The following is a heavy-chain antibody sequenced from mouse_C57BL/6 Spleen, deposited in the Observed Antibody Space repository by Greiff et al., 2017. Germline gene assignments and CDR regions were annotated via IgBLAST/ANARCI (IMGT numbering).Heavy chain of an antibody. Sequence: LQESGPELVKPGASVKISCKASGYAFSSSWMNWVKQRPGKGLEWIGRIYPGDGDTNYNGKFKGKATLTADKSSSTAYMQLSSLTSEDSAVYFCASDSSVFDYWGQGTTLTVSS. D-gene: IGHD3-2*02. CDR2: IYPGDGDT. V-gene: IGHV1-82*01. J-gene: IGHJ2*01. CDR3: ASDSSVFDY. CDR1: GYAFSSSW.